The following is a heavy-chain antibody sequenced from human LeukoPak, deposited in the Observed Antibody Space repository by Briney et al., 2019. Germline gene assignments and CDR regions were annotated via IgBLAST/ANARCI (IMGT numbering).Heavy chain of an antibody. CDR3: GAGYCNCNTCWKLDY. V-gene: IGHV3-30*04. J-gene: IGHJ4*02. CDR2: ISYDGSSK. Sequence: TGGSLRLSCAASGFTFSNYAMHWVRQAPGKGLDWVAAISYDGSSKYYADSVKGRFTISRDNSQNTLYLQMDSLRAEDAAVFYCGAGYCNCNTCWKLDYWGQGTLVTVSS. D-gene: IGHD2/OR15-2a*01. CDR1: GFTFSNYA.